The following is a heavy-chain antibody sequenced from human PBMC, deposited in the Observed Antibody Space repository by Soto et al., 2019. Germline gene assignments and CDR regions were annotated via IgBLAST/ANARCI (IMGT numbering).Heavy chain of an antibody. CDR2: FYYSGKT. D-gene: IGHD2-15*01. J-gene: IGHJ2*01. CDR1: GDSISRSANY. V-gene: IGHV4-39*01. Sequence: QLQLQESGPGLVRASETLSLTCSVSGDSISRSANYWGWVRQSPVRGLEWIGSFYYSGKTYFNPSIRSRVSFSADTSKNQLFLTLTSVTAADTATYFCAKHPFNPLVTPYWYFDFWGRGTLVTVST. CDR3: AKHPFNPLVTPYWYFDF.